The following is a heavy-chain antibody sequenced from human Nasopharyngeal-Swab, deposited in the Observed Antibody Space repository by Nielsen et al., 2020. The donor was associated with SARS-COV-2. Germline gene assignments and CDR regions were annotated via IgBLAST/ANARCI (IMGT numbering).Heavy chain of an antibody. J-gene: IGHJ4*02. CDR1: GYTFTSYD. V-gene: IGHV1-8*01. CDR2: MNPNSSNT. CDR3: ARGRGGWFGELFDY. D-gene: IGHD3-10*01. Sequence: ASVKVSCKASGYTFTSYDINWVRQATGQGLEWMGWMNPNSSNTGYAQKFQGRVTMTRNTSISTAYMGLSSLRSEDTAVYYCARGRGGWFGELFDYWGQGTLVTVSS.